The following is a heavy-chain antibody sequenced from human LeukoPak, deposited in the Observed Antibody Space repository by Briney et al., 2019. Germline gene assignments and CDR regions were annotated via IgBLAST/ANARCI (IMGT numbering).Heavy chain of an antibody. CDR3: ARLLRNIAAAVYFFDY. Sequence: GESLKISCKGSGYSFTTYWIAWVRQMPGKGLEWMGIIYPGDSDTRYSPSFQGQVTISVDKSINTAYLQWSSLKASDTAMYYCARLLRNIAAAVYFFDYWGQGTLVTVSS. V-gene: IGHV5-51*01. J-gene: IGHJ4*02. D-gene: IGHD6-13*01. CDR2: IYPGDSDT. CDR1: GYSFTTYW.